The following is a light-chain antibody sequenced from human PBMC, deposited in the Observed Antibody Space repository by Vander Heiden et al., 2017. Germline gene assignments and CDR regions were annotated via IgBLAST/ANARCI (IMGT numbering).Light chain of an antibody. V-gene: IGKV2-28*01. CDR3: MQDLQTPWT. CDR1: QSLLHSNGYNY. J-gene: IGKJ1*01. CDR2: LGS. Sequence: DIVWTQSPLSLPVTPGEPASISCRSSQSLLHSNGYNYLDWYLQKPGQSPQLLIYLGSNRASGVPDRFSGSGSGTDFTLKISRVEAEDVGVYYCMQDLQTPWTFGQGTKVEIK.